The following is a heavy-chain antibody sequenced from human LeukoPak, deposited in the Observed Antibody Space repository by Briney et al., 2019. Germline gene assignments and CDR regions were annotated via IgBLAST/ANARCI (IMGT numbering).Heavy chain of an antibody. V-gene: IGHV4-59*08. CDR1: GGSIISYY. J-gene: IGHJ4*02. CDR2: INHIGST. Sequence: PSETLSLTCTVSGGSIISYYWSWIRQPPGKGLEWIGYINHIGSTNYNSSLMSRVTISVDTSKNQFSLNLNSVTAADTAVYYCSRHQRGTTWDYWGQGILVTVSS. CDR3: SRHQRGTTWDY. D-gene: IGHD4-17*01.